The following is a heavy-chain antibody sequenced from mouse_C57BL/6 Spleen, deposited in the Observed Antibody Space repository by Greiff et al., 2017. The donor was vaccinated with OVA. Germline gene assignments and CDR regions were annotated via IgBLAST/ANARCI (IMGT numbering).Heavy chain of an antibody. CDR3: ARDRSVVANWYFDV. V-gene: IGHV5-16*01. D-gene: IGHD1-1*01. CDR2: INYDGSST. J-gene: IGHJ1*03. Sequence: EVKLMESEGGLVQPGSSMKLSCTASGFTFSDYYMAWVRQVPEKGLEWVANINYDGSSTYYLDSLKSRFIISRDNAKNILYLQMSSLKSEDTATYYCARDRSVVANWYFDVWGTGTTVTVSS. CDR1: GFTFSDYY.